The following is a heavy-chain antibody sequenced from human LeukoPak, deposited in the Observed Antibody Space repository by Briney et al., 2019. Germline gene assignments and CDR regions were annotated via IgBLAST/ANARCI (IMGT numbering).Heavy chain of an antibody. J-gene: IGHJ4*02. CDR1: GLTFSRYW. D-gene: IGHD7-27*01. CDR3: ATLGRVDVADY. CDR2: INSDGSST. Sequence: GGSLRLSCAASGLTFSRYWMHWVRQAPGKGLVWVSRINSDGSSTSYADSAKGRFTISRDNAKNTLYLQMNSLRAEDTAVYYCATLGRVDVADYWGQGTLVTVSS. V-gene: IGHV3-74*01.